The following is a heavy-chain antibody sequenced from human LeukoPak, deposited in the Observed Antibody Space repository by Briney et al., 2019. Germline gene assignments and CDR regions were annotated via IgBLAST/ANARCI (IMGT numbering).Heavy chain of an antibody. J-gene: IGHJ4*02. CDR3: ARDPMLDN. D-gene: IGHD3-10*02. Sequence: PGGSLRLSCAASGFSFSSFSMHWVRQAPGKGLEWVSCISGSNDYKYYADSVKGRFNISRDNAKNSLFLQMNSLRVEDTAVYYCARDPMLDNWGQGTLVTVSS. CDR2: ISGSNDYK. V-gene: IGHV3-21*01. CDR1: GFSFSSFS.